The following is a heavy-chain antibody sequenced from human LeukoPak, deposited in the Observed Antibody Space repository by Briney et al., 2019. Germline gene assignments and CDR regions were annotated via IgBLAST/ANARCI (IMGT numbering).Heavy chain of an antibody. Sequence: SETLSLTCTVSGGSISSYYWSWIRQPPGKGLEWIGYIYYSGGTNYIPSLKSRVTISVDTSKNQFSLKLSSVTAADTAVYYCARHSDGGGSYRRSFDYWGQGTLVTVSS. CDR1: GGSISSYY. D-gene: IGHD1-26*01. CDR3: ARHSDGGGSYRRSFDY. J-gene: IGHJ4*02. V-gene: IGHV4-59*08. CDR2: IYYSGGT.